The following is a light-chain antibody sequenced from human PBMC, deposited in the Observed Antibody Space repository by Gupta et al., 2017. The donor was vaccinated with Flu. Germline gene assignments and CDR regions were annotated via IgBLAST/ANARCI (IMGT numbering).Light chain of an antibody. CDR2: INSDGDH. CDR3: QTWDTGIWV. V-gene: IGLV4-69*01. J-gene: IGLJ2*01. Sequence: QPVLTQSPSASASLGASVTLTCTLRSGHRSYAIAWHQQQAEQGPRFLMKINSDGDHTKGDGIPDRSSGSSSGAERYLTISSLQSEDEGDYYCQTWDTGIWVFGGGTKLTVL. CDR1: SGHRSYA.